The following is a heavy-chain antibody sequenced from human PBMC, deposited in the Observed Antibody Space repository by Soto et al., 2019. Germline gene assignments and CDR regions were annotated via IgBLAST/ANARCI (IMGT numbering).Heavy chain of an antibody. J-gene: IGHJ6*02. CDR1: GGSISSGGSY. CDR3: ERVRGVATIIYFYGMDV. D-gene: IGHD5-12*01. V-gene: IGHV4-31*03. Sequence: QVQLQESGPGLVKPSQTLSLTCTVSGGSISSGGSYWSWIRQHPGKGLEWIGYIYYSGSTYYNPSLKSRVNISVDTSKNQFSLKLTSVTAADTAVYYCERVRGVATIIYFYGMDVWGQGTTVTVSS. CDR2: IYYSGST.